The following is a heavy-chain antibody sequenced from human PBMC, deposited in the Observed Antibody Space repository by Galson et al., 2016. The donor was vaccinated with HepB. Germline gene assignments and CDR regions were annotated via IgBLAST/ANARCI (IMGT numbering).Heavy chain of an antibody. V-gene: IGHV5-51*01. CDR2: IYPGDSDT. Sequence: QSGAEVKKPGESLKISCKGSGNRFSNYWIAWVRQMPGKGLEWMGIIYPGDSDTRYSPSFQGQVTISADKLTSTAYLQWSSLTDEDTALYYCARDVSSADSGRDAFEMWGQGTVVTVSS. D-gene: IGHD3-22*01. CDR3: ARDVSSADSGRDAFEM. J-gene: IGHJ3*02. CDR1: GNRFSNYW.